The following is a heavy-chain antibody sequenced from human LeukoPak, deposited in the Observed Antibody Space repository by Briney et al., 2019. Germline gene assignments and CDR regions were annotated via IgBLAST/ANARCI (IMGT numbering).Heavy chain of an antibody. CDR3: AKSRRVEYAFDI. Sequence: SGGSLRLSCAASGFTFSSYGMHWVRQAPGKGLEWVAVISYDGSNKYYADSVKGRFTISRDNSKNTLYPQMNSLRAEDTAVYYCAKSRRVEYAFDIWGQGTMVTVSS. V-gene: IGHV3-30*18. D-gene: IGHD3-3*01. CDR2: ISYDGSNK. J-gene: IGHJ3*02. CDR1: GFTFSSYG.